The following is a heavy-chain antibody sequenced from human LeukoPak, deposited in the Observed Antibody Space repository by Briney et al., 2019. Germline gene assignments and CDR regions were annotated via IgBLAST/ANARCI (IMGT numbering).Heavy chain of an antibody. V-gene: IGHV1-2*02. CDR3: ARDRDLYCSGGSCYGGCFDY. Sequence: ASVKVSCKASGYTFTGYYMHWVRQAPGQGREWMGWINPNSGGTNYAQKFQGRVTITRDTSISTAYMELSRLRSDDTAVYYCARDRDLYCSGGSCYGGCFDYWGQGTLVTVSS. D-gene: IGHD2-15*01. CDR1: GYTFTGYY. CDR2: INPNSGGT. J-gene: IGHJ4*02.